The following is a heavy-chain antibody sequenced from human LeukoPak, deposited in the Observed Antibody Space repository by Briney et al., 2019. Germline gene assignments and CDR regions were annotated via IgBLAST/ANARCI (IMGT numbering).Heavy chain of an antibody. J-gene: IGHJ6*03. CDR3: ARASSGYWDYYYYMDV. CDR1: GGSFSGYY. D-gene: IGHD3-22*01. CDR2: INHSGST. V-gene: IGHV4-34*01. Sequence: PSETLSLTCAVYGGSFSGYYWSWIRQPPGKGLEWIGEINHSGSTNYNPSLKSRVTISVDTSKNQFSLKLSSVTAADTAVYYCARASSGYWDYYYYMDVWGKGTTVTISS.